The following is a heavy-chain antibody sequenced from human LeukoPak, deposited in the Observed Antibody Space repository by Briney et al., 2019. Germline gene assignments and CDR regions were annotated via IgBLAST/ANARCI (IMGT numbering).Heavy chain of an antibody. Sequence: GGSLRLSRAASGFTFTTYWMHWVRQAPGQGLVWVSRINSDGSSTSYADSVKGRFSISRDNARNTLYLQMNSLRAEDTAVYFCARLRCDVGDCYSAGQNFWGQGTLVTVSS. CDR1: GFTFTTYW. CDR2: INSDGSST. CDR3: ARLRCDVGDCYSAGQNF. J-gene: IGHJ4*02. D-gene: IGHD2-21*02. V-gene: IGHV3-74*01.